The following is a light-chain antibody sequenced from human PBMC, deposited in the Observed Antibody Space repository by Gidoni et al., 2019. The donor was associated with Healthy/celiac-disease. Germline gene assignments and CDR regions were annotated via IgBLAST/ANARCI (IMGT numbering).Light chain of an antibody. CDR2: DAS. Sequence: DIVLTQSPSTLSLSPGERATLSCRASQSVSSYLAWYQQKPGQAPRLLIYDASNRATDITARFSGSGSGTDFTLTISSLEPEDFAVYYCQQRSNWPPGLTFGGGTKVEIK. V-gene: IGKV3-11*01. CDR1: QSVSSY. J-gene: IGKJ4*01. CDR3: QQRSNWPPGLT.